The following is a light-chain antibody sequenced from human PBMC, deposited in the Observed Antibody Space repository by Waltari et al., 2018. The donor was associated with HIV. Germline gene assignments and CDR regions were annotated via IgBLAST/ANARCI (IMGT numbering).Light chain of an antibody. V-gene: IGLV1-47*01. J-gene: IGLJ1*01. CDR3: VGWDSSLSAYV. CDR2: KNY. CDR1: SSNIGNDN. Sequence: QSVLTQPPSASGTPGQTVTISCSGGSSNIGNDNVYWYQQLPGMTPKLLIYKNYVRPSGVPDRFAGSKSGTSAALAIRGLRSEDEADYYCVGWDSSLSAYVFGAGTKVTVL.